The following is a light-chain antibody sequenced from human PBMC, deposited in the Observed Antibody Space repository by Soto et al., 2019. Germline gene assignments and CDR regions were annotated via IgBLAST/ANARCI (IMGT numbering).Light chain of an antibody. Sequence: EIVMTQSPATLSVSPGERATLSCRASQRVSRNLAWYQQKPGQAPRLLIYGASTRATGIPARFSGSGSGTEFTLTISSLQSEDFAVYYCQQYNNWPPMYTFGQGTKLEIK. J-gene: IGKJ2*01. CDR2: GAS. V-gene: IGKV3-15*01. CDR1: QRVSRN. CDR3: QQYNNWPPMYT.